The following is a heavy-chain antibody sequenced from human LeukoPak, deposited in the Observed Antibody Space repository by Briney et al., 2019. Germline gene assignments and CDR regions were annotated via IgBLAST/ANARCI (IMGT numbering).Heavy chain of an antibody. Sequence: GGSLRLSCAASGFTVSSNYMSWVRQAPRKGLEWVSVIYSGGSTSYADSAKGRFTTSTDNSTNTLYPQMISLRAADTATYYYARVLYSRTWLSGSAFDIWGEGTMVTVSS. V-gene: IGHV3-53*01. CDR3: ARVLYSRTWLSGSAFDI. CDR2: IYSGGST. D-gene: IGHD6-13*01. CDR1: GFTVSSNY. J-gene: IGHJ3*02.